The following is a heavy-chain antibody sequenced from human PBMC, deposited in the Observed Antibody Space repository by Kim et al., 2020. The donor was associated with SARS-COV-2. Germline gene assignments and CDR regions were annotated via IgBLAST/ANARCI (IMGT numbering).Heavy chain of an antibody. Sequence: FQGRVTITRDTSASTADMELSSLRSEDTAVYYCARFERYCSSTSCYRFDYWGQGTLVTVSS. J-gene: IGHJ4*02. CDR3: ARFERYCSSTSCYRFDY. V-gene: IGHV1-3*01. D-gene: IGHD2-2*01.